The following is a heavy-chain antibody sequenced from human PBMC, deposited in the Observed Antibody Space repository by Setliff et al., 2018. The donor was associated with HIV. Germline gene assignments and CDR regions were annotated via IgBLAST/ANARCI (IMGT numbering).Heavy chain of an antibody. J-gene: IGHJ6*02. CDR3: ARDNLYYNTWNASPVYGLDV. CDR2: IKQDGRER. CDR1: GFTFSSYW. Sequence: GGSLRLSCAASGFTFSSYWMNWVRQAPGKGLEWVANIKQDGRERYYVDSVKGRFTISRDNAKNSLYLQMNSLRAEDTAVYFCARDNLYYNTWNASPVYGLDVWGQGTTVTVSS. D-gene: IGHD3-3*01. V-gene: IGHV3-7*01.